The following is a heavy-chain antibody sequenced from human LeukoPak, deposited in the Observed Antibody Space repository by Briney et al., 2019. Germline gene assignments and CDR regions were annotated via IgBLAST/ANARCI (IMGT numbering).Heavy chain of an antibody. Sequence: SETLSLTCTVSGGSISSYYWSWIRQPPGKGLEWIGYIYYSGSTNYNPSLKSRVTISEDTSKNQFSLKLTSVTAADTAVYYCARDPGWGYDPRPFDIWGQGTMVTVSS. J-gene: IGHJ3*02. D-gene: IGHD5-12*01. V-gene: IGHV4-59*12. CDR2: IYYSGST. CDR3: ARDPGWGYDPRPFDI. CDR1: GGSISSYY.